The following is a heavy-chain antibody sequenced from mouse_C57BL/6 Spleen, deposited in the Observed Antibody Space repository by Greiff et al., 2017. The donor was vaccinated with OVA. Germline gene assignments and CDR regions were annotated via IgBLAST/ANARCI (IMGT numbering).Heavy chain of an antibody. V-gene: IGHV1-69*01. D-gene: IGHD2-10*01. CDR2: IDPSDSYT. CDR1: GYTFTSYW. CDR3: ARNLLGAAMDY. J-gene: IGHJ4*01. Sequence: VQLQQPGAELVMPGASVKLSCKASGYTFTSYWMHWVKQRPGQGLEWIGEIDPSDSYTNYNQKFKGKSTLTVDKSSSTAYMQLSSLTSEDSAVYYCARNLLGAAMDYWGQGTSVTVSS.